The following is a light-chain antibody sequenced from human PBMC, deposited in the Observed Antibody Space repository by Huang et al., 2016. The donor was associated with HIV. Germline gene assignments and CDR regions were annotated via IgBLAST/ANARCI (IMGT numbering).Light chain of an antibody. CDR2: ATA. CDR3: QQYESWPPLT. J-gene: IGKJ4*01. V-gene: IGKV3-15*01. Sequence: EIVMTQSPDTLSVSPGGRATLSCRASQGVRGKLAWYQQKPSQAPRLLLHATATRAAGVPARFSGSGSGTEFTLTISSLQSEDCGVYYCQQYESWPPLTFGGGTKVEIK. CDR1: QGVRGK.